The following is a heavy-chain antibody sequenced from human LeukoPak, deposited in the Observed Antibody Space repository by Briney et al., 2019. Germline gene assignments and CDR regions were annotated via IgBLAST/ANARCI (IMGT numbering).Heavy chain of an antibody. V-gene: IGHV4-34*01. CDR2: INHSGNT. CDR1: GGSLSGYY. CDR3: ARQGSGSSYYYYTFPY. Sequence: SETLSLTCAVYGGSLSGYYWSWIRQPPGKGLEWIGEINHSGNTNYNPSLKSQVTMSVDTSMNHFYLKLSSVTAADTAVYYCARQGSGSSYYYYTFPYWGQGTLVTVSS. J-gene: IGHJ4*02. D-gene: IGHD1-26*01.